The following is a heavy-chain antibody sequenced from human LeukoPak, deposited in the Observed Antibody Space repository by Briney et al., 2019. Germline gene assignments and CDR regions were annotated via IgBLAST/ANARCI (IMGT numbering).Heavy chain of an antibody. J-gene: IGHJ4*02. D-gene: IGHD2-2*01. V-gene: IGHV4-61*02. CDR1: GGLISSGSYY. CDR3: ARDRENIVLVPGAKRKTWYFDY. Sequence: SQTLSLTCTVSGGLISSGSYYWSWIRQPAGKGLEWIGRMYTSGSTNYNPSLKSRVTISVDTSKNQFSLKLSSVAAADTAVYYCARDRENIVLVPGAKRKTWYFDYWGQGTLVTVSS. CDR2: MYTSGST.